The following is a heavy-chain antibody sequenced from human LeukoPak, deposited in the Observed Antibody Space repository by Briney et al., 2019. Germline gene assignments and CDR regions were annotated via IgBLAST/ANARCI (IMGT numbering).Heavy chain of an antibody. D-gene: IGHD3-3*01. Sequence: SETLSLTCTVSGYSISTGYYWDWIRQPPGKGLEWIGTFYHGGSTYYNPSLKSRVTISVDTSKNQFSLKLSSVTAADTAVYYCARYDFNKFFDYWGQGTLVTVSS. V-gene: IGHV4-38-2*02. CDR2: FYHGGST. CDR1: GYSISTGYY. CDR3: ARYDFNKFFDY. J-gene: IGHJ4*02.